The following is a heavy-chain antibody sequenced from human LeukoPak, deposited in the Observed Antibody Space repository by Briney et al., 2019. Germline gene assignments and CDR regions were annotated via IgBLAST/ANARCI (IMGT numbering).Heavy chain of an antibody. CDR1: GYTFTSYG. D-gene: IGHD4-17*01. CDR3: ARSDYGDYVAGEYFQH. J-gene: IGHJ1*01. Sequence: GASVKVSCKASGYTFTSYGISWVRQAPGQGLEWMGWISAYNGNTNYAQKLQGRVTMTTDTSTSTAYMELRSLRSDDTAVYHCARSDYGDYVAGEYFQHWGQGTLVTVSS. CDR2: ISAYNGNT. V-gene: IGHV1-18*01.